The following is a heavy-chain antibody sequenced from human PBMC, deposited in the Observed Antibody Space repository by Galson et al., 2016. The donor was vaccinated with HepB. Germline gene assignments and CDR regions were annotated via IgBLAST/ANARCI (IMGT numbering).Heavy chain of an antibody. Sequence: SLRLSCAGSGFSISDYWIHWVRQAPGKGLVWVSRINERGSVWGYADSVKGGFTISKDNVKNTVYLHMSSLSAEDTAIYYCAREYKRVGASLNYWGQGTLVTVFS. J-gene: IGHJ4*02. CDR1: GFSISDYW. V-gene: IGHV3-74*01. CDR3: AREYKRVGASLNY. CDR2: INERGSVW. D-gene: IGHD1-26*01.